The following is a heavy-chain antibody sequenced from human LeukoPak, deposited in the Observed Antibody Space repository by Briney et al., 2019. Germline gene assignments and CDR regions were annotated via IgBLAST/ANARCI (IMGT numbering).Heavy chain of an antibody. V-gene: IGHV3-30*02. D-gene: IGHD6-13*01. Sequence: GGSLRLSCAASGFTFSYYGMHWVRQAPGRGLEWVTFIGYDGTDKYYADSVKGRFTISRDNSKNTLSLHMNSLRAEDTAVYYCARDLTYNSWYYFDSWGQGTLVTVSS. CDR1: GFTFSYYG. CDR2: IGYDGTDK. J-gene: IGHJ4*02. CDR3: ARDLTYNSWYYFDS.